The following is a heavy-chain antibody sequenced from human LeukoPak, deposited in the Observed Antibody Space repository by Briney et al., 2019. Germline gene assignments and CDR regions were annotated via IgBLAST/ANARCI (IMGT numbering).Heavy chain of an antibody. V-gene: IGHV3-30-3*01. Sequence: GGSLRLSCAASGFTFSSYAMHWVRQAPGKGLEWVAVISYDGSNKYYADSVKGRFTISRDNSKNTLYLQMNSLRAEDTAVYYCARDASQLYYFDYWGQGTLVTVSS. CDR1: GFTFSSYA. CDR2: ISYDGSNK. D-gene: IGHD1-1*01. J-gene: IGHJ4*02. CDR3: ARDASQLYYFDY.